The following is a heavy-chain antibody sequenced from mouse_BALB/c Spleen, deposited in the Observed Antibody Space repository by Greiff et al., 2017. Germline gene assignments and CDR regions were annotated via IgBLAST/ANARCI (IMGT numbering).Heavy chain of an antibody. D-gene: IGHD1-1*01. J-gene: IGHJ3*01. V-gene: IGHV2-6-7*01. CDR1: GFSLTGYG. Sequence: VQVVESGPGLVAPSQSLSITCTVSGFSLTGYGVNWVRQPPGKGLEWLGMIWGDGSTDYNSALKSRLSISKDNSKSQVFLKMNSLQTDDTARYYCARNYYGSSWGAWFAYWGQGTLVTVSA. CDR2: IWGDGST. CDR3: ARNYYGSSWGAWFAY.